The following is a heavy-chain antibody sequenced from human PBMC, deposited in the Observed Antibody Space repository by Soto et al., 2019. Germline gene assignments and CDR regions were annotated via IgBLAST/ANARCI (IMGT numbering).Heavy chain of an antibody. V-gene: IGHV4-61*01. J-gene: IGHJ4*02. CDR3: ARAGWSNSWYFDY. Sequence: PSETLSLTCTVSGGSVSSGSYYWSWIRQPPGKGLEWIGYIYYSGSTNYNPSLKSRVTISVDTSKNQFSLNLSSVTAADTAVYYCARAGWSNSWYFDYWGQGSLVTVSS. D-gene: IGHD6-13*01. CDR1: GGSVSSGSYY. CDR2: IYYSGST.